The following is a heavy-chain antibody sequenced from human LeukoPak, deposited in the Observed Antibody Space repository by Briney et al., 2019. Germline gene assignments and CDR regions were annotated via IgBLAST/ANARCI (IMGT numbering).Heavy chain of an antibody. CDR2: INPNSGGT. CDR1: GYTFTGYY. D-gene: IGHD3-16*02. J-gene: IGHJ4*02. V-gene: IGHV1-2*04. CDR3: ARGAAGLRLGELPFFDY. Sequence: ASVKVSRKASGYTFTGYYMHWVRQAPGQGLEWMGWINPNSGGTNYAQKFQGWVTMTRDTSISTAYMELSRLRSDDTAVYYCARGAAGLRLGELPFFDYWGQGTLVTVSS.